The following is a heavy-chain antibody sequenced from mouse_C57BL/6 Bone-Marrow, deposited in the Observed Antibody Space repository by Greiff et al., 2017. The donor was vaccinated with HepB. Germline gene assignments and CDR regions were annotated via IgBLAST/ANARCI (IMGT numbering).Heavy chain of an antibody. V-gene: IGHV1-54*01. D-gene: IGHD1-1*01. J-gene: IGHJ1*01. CDR2: SNPGSGGT. CDR1: VYSFTTYL. Sequence: QVQLKQSIPELFSPVSSVWVSCKASVYSFTTYLLYGVKHRPGQGLEWIGVSNPGSGGTNYNEKFKGKATLTADKSSSTAYMQLSSLTSEVSAVYFCARDGDYGGRQDCPIDGWADGTTVTDSS. CDR3: ARDGDYGGRQDCPIDG.